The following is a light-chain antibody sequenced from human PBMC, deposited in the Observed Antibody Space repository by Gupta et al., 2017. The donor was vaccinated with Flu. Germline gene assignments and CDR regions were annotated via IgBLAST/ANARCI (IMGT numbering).Light chain of an antibody. CDR3: QSADKTGSYWV. Sequence: SYKLTPPPSVSVSPGQTAEITCSGDALPKQFAYWYQQKPGQAPVIIIYKDSDRPSGIPERFSGSSSGTTATLTISGVQAEDEADYYCQSADKTGSYWVFGGGTTVTVL. CDR2: KDS. V-gene: IGLV3-25*02. J-gene: IGLJ3*02. CDR1: ALPKQF.